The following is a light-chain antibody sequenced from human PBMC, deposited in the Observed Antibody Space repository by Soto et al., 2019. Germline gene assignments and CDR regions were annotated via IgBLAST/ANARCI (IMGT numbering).Light chain of an antibody. J-gene: IGKJ1*01. Sequence: DIQMTQSPSTLSAFVGDRVTITCRASQTIRNYLAWYQQKPGKAPDLLIYDASSLENEDPSRFSGSGFGTEFTLTISGLQPDDSATYYCQQYGLQGTFGQGTKVDIK. CDR3: QQYGLQGT. CDR2: DAS. CDR1: QTIRNY. V-gene: IGKV1-5*01.